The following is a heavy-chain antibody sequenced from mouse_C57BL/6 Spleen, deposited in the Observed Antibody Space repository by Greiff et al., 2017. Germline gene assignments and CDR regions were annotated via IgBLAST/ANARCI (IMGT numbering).Heavy chain of an antibody. V-gene: IGHV5-4*01. CDR2: ISDGGSYT. Sequence: EVQLQESGGGLVKPGGSLKLSCAASGFTFSSYAMSWVRQTPEKRLEWVATISDGGSYTYYPDNVKGRFTISRDNAKNNLYLQMSHLQSEDTAVYYCARDRNSYYPAWFAYWGQGTLVTVSA. J-gene: IGHJ3*01. CDR3: ARDRNSYYPAWFAY. CDR1: GFTFSSYA. D-gene: IGHD2-12*01.